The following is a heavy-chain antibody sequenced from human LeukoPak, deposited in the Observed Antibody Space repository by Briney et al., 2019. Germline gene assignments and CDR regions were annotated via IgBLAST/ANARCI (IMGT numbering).Heavy chain of an antibody. CDR3: ARGYCSGGSCYSLDY. J-gene: IGHJ4*02. Sequence: SVKVSCKASGGTFSSYTISWVRQPPGQGLEWMGRIIPILAIANYAQKFPGRVTITADKATSTTSLELSSLRSEDTAVYYCARGYCSGGSCYSLDYWGQGTLVTVSS. CDR1: GGTFSSYT. D-gene: IGHD2-15*01. V-gene: IGHV1-69*02. CDR2: IIPILAIA.